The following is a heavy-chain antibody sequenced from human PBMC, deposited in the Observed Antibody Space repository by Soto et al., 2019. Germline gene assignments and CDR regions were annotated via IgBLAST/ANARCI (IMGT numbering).Heavy chain of an antibody. Sequence: GGSLRLSCVASGFTFSNYGMSWVRQAPGKGLEWVSTFGGSGNTYHADSVKGRFTISRDNSRNTLYLQMNSLRAEDTAIYYCAKRGEKTGRNFDCWDQGTQVTVSS. CDR3: AKRGEKTGRNFDC. V-gene: IGHV3-23*01. D-gene: IGHD1-1*01. J-gene: IGHJ4*02. CDR2: FGGSGNT. CDR1: GFTFSNYG.